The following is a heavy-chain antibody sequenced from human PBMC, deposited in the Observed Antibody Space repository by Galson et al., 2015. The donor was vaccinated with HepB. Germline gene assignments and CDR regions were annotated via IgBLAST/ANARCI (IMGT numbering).Heavy chain of an antibody. D-gene: IGHD1-26*01. Sequence: SVKVSCKASGYTFSSYGISWVRQAPGQGLQWMGWISTYNGNTNYPQKLQRRVTMTTDTSTSTAYMELRGLKSDDTAVYYCARAYRVFSFPTYYYYMDAWGKGTTVTVSS. CDR2: ISTYNGNT. CDR3: ARAYRVFSFPTYYYYMDA. J-gene: IGHJ6*03. CDR1: GYTFSSYG. V-gene: IGHV1-18*01.